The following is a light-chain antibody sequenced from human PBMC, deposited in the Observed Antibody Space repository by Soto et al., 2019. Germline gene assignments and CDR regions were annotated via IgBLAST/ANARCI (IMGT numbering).Light chain of an antibody. CDR1: QSVSSNY. CDR3: QQYGSSYPWT. V-gene: IGKV3-20*01. Sequence: EIVLTQAPGTLSLSPGERPTLSCRASQSVSSNYLAWYQQKPGQAPXLXXYGASRRATGIPDRFSGSGCGTDFTLTIRRLETEDFAVYYCQQYGSSYPWTFGQGTKVDIK. J-gene: IGKJ1*01. CDR2: GAS.